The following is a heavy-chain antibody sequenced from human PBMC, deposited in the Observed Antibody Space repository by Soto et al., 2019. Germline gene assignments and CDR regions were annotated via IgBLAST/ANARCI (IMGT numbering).Heavy chain of an antibody. CDR1: GFTFTNSS. Sequence: QMQLVQSGPEVKKPGTSVKVSCKASGFTFTNSSVQWVRQARGQGLEWIGWIVVGTGDTKYAQKFQERVTFDRDISTTTAYMEVSSLTSADTAVYYCAADRGYLWGQGTLVTVSS. V-gene: IGHV1-58*01. CDR2: IVVGTGDT. J-gene: IGHJ5*02. CDR3: AADRGYL. D-gene: IGHD3-10*01.